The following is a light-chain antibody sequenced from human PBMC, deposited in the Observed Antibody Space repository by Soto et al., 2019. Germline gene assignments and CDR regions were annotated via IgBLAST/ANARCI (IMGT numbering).Light chain of an antibody. CDR2: GAS. CDR3: QQYNNWPPLT. J-gene: IGKJ4*01. V-gene: IGKV3-15*01. CDR1: QSVRSN. Sequence: EIVMTQSPATLYVSPGERATLSCRASQSVRSNLAWYQQKPGQAPRLLIYGASTRATGIPARFSGSGSGTEFTLTISSLQSEDFAVYYCQQYNNWPPLTFGGGTKVEIK.